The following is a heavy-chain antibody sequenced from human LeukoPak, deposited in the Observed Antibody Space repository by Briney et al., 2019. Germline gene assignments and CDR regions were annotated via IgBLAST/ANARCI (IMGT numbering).Heavy chain of an antibody. CDR1: GFTFSSYA. D-gene: IGHD3-10*01. Sequence: GRSLRLSCAASGFTFSSYAMHWVRQAPGKGLEWVAVISYDGSNKYYADSVKGRFTISRDNYKKTLYLQMNSLRAEDTAVYYCARAIEVRPIYYFDYWGQGTLVTVSS. CDR3: ARAIEVRPIYYFDY. J-gene: IGHJ4*02. CDR2: ISYDGSNK. V-gene: IGHV3-30-3*01.